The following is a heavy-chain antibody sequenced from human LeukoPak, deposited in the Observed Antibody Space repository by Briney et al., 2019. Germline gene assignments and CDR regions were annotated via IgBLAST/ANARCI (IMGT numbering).Heavy chain of an antibody. CDR2: INPRGGST. Sequence: GASVKVSCKASGYTFTSFYMHWVRQAPGQGLEWMGIINPRGGSTTSAQKFQGRVTLTRDTSTSTVYMELSSLRSEDTAVYYCAREDYYDSSGRLKFDYWGQGTLVTVSS. J-gene: IGHJ4*02. V-gene: IGHV1-46*01. CDR3: AREDYYDSSGRLKFDY. D-gene: IGHD3-22*01. CDR1: GYTFTSFY.